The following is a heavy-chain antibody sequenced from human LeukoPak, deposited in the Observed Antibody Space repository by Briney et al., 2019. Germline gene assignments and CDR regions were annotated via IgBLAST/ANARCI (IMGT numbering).Heavy chain of an antibody. J-gene: IGHJ5*02. V-gene: IGHV1-18*01. CDR2: ISGFNGKT. D-gene: IGHD6-13*01. CDR3: ARVGSSGEFDL. CDR1: GYTLSDYG. Sequence: PLASVRVSCKSSGYTLSDYGFTWVRQAPGQGLEWMGWISGFNGKTNYAVRVQDRLTLTTDTSTNTTTLDLRGLRPDDTAIYYCARVGSSGEFDLWGQGTLLTVSS.